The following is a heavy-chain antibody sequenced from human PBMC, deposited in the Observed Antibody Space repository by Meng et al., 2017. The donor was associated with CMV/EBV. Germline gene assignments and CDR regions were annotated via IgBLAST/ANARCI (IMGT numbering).Heavy chain of an antibody. CDR3: AAGTVHTSSWTGSGVGGGMDV. D-gene: IGHD6-13*01. CDR1: GFTFTSPA. V-gene: IGHV1-58*01. Sequence: SVKVSCKASGFTFTSPAVQWVRQARGQRLEWIGWIVVDSGNTNYAQRFQGRVTITRDMSTTTAYMELSSLRSEDTAVYYCAAGTVHTSSWTGSGVGGGMDVWGQGTTVTVSS. J-gene: IGHJ6*02. CDR2: IVVDSGNT.